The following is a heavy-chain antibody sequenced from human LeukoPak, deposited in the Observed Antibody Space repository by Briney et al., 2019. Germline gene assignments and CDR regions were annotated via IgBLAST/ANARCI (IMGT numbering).Heavy chain of an antibody. J-gene: IGHJ4*02. CDR3: ARGPPLWSKIAVAGTDFDY. V-gene: IGHV3-33*01. D-gene: IGHD6-19*01. Sequence: PGGSLRLSCAASGFTFSSYGMHWVRQAPGKGLEWVAVIWYDGSNKYYADSVKGRFTISRDNSKNTLYLQMNSLRAEDTAVYYCARGPPLWSKIAVAGTDFDYWGQGTLVTVSS. CDR2: IWYDGSNK. CDR1: GFTFSSYG.